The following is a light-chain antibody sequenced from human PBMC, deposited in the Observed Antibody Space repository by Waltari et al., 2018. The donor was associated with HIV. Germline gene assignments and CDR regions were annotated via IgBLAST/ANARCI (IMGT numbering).Light chain of an antibody. CDR3: QQYGSSPTWT. J-gene: IGKJ1*01. Sequence: LTQSPGTLSLSPGERATLSCRASQSVSSSYLAWYQQKPGQAPRLLIYGASSRATGIPDRFSGSGSGTDFTLTISRLEPEDFAMYFCQQYGSSPTWTFGQGTKVEIK. CDR2: GAS. V-gene: IGKV3-20*01. CDR1: QSVSSSY.